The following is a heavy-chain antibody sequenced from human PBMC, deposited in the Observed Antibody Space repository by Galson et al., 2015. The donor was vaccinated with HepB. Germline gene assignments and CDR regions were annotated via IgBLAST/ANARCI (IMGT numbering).Heavy chain of an antibody. CDR3: AKDPAYDGTGRQPQNGDY. D-gene: IGHD3-10*01. J-gene: IGHJ4*02. Sequence: SLRLSCAASGFTFSSYGMHWVRQAPGKGLEWVSVMSYDGSNKYYADSVKGRFTISRDNSKNTLYLQMNSLRAVDTAVYYCAKDPAYDGTGRQPQNGDYWGQGTLVTVSS. V-gene: IGHV3-30*18. CDR2: MSYDGSNK. CDR1: GFTFSSYG.